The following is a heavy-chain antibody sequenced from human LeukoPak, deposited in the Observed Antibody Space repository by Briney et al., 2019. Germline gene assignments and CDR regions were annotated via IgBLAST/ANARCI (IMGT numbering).Heavy chain of an antibody. CDR1: GFTFSTYS. CDR3: AKDIRRGYLDY. Sequence: PGGSLRLSCAASGFTFSTYSMNWVRQAPGKGLEWVSSISGTSSYIYYADSVKGRFTISRDNAKNSLSLQMNSLRSEDTSVYYCAKDIRRGYLDYWGQGTLVTVSS. CDR2: ISGTSSYI. V-gene: IGHV3-21*01. D-gene: IGHD3-3*01. J-gene: IGHJ4*02.